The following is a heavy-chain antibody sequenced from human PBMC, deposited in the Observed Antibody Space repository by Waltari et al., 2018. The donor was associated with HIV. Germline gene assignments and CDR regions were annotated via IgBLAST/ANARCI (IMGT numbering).Heavy chain of an antibody. D-gene: IGHD5-18*01. CDR1: GYSIRRDYY. J-gene: IGHJ4*02. Sequence: QVQLHESGPGMVKPSETLSLTCAVSGYSIRRDYYWGWIRQPPGKGLEWIGSASRSGSTYYSPSLKSRVTISLDTSKNQFSLKLNSVAAADTAVYYCGSGSRRGHSHGIDYWGQGTLVTVSS. CDR3: GSGSRRGHSHGIDY. CDR2: ASRSGST. V-gene: IGHV4-38-2*01.